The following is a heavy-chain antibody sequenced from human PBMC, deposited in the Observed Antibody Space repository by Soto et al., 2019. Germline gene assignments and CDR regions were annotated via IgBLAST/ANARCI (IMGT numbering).Heavy chain of an antibody. Sequence: PGGSLRLSCAASGFTFSSYGMHWVRQAPGKGLEWVAVISYGGSTKYYADSVKGRFTTSRDNSKNTLYLQMNSLRAEDTAVYYCAKDLGYDSSGYYHGMDVWGQGTTVTVSS. CDR3: AKDLGYDSSGYYHGMDV. V-gene: IGHV3-30*18. CDR2: ISYGGSTK. D-gene: IGHD3-22*01. CDR1: GFTFSSYG. J-gene: IGHJ6*02.